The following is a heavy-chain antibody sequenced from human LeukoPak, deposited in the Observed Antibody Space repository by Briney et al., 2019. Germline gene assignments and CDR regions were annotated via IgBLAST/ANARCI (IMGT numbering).Heavy chain of an antibody. V-gene: IGHV2-5*01. CDR1: GFSLSASGVG. Sequence: ESGPTLVKPTQTLTLTCTFSGFSLSASGVGVGWIRQPPGKALEWLALIYWNDDKRYSPSLKSRLTITKDTSKNQVVLTMTNMDPVDTATYYCAHSRTYYYDSSGYLDYWGQGTLVTVSS. CDR2: IYWNDDK. J-gene: IGHJ4*02. D-gene: IGHD3-22*01. CDR3: AHSRTYYYDSSGYLDY.